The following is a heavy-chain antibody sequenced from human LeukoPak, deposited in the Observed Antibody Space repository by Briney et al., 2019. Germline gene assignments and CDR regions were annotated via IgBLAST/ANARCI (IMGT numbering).Heavy chain of an antibody. CDR2: INWNGGNT. Sequence: GGSLRLSCAASRFTFDDYGMSWVRQAPGKGLEWVSGINWNGGNTGYADSVKGRFTVSRDNAKNSLYLQMNSLRAEDTALYYCARVASNYDFDCWGQGTLVTVSS. CDR1: RFTFDDYG. V-gene: IGHV3-20*04. D-gene: IGHD4-11*01. J-gene: IGHJ4*02. CDR3: ARVASNYDFDC.